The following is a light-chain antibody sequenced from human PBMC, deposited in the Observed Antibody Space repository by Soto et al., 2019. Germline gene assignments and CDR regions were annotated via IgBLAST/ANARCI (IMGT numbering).Light chain of an antibody. CDR2: GAS. CDR1: QSVSNN. J-gene: IGKJ2*01. CDR3: QQYNKWPPVYT. V-gene: IGKV3-15*01. Sequence: EIVLTQSPGTLSLSPGERATLSCRASQSVSNNYLAWYQQKPGQAPRLLIYGASTRATGIPARFSGSGSGTELTLTISSLQSEDFAVYYCQQYNKWPPVYTFGQGTKVDIK.